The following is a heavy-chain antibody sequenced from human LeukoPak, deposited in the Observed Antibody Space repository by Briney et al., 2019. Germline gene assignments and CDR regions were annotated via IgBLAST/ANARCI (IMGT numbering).Heavy chain of an antibody. D-gene: IGHD6-19*01. CDR1: GCSFTNYW. V-gene: IGHV5-51*01. CDR3: ARLAETEVAGTDY. CDR2: IYPGYCNI. J-gene: IGHJ4*02. Sequence: GGSLKISCKGSGCSFTNYWIGWGRRMPGKGGGWMGIIYPGYCNIRYSPSFQGQVTISVDESISTAYLQWSSLKASDTAMYYCARLAETEVAGTDYWGQGTLVTVSS.